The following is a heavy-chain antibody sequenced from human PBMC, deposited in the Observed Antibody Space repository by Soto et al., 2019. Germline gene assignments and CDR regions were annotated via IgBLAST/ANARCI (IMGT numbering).Heavy chain of an antibody. J-gene: IGHJ5*02. V-gene: IGHV4-30-4*01. D-gene: IGHD3-3*01. CDR2: IYYSGGT. CDR3: DRAHLAYDFTNWFDP. Sequence: PSETLSLTCTVSGGSISSGDYYWSWIRQPPGKGLEWIGYIYYSGGTYYNPSLKSRVTISVDTSKNQFSLKLSSVTAADTAVYYCDRAHLAYDFTNWFDPWGQGTLVTVSS. CDR1: GGSISSGDYY.